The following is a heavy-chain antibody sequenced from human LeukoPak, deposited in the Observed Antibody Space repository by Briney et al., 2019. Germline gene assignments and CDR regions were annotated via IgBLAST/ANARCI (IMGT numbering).Heavy chain of an antibody. V-gene: IGHV3-23*01. D-gene: IGHD6-19*01. CDR3: AKDARRSDGWYFFDH. CDR1: GFAFRSQA. Sequence: GGSLRLSCAASGFAFRSQAMGWVRQAPGKGLEWVPVISDSGETTYYADSVKGRFTISRDNSKNTLYLQMNSLRAEDTAIYYCAKDARRSDGWYFFDHWGQGALVTVSS. J-gene: IGHJ4*02. CDR2: ISDSGETT.